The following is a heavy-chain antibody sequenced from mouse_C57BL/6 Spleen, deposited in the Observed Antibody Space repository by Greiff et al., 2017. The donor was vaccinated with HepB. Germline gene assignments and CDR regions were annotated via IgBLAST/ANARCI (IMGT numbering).Heavy chain of an antibody. CDR1: GFTFTSYA. CDR3: ASGYGNYPYYFDY. V-gene: IGHV5-4*03. J-gene: IGHJ2*01. Sequence: EVKLVESGGGLVKPGGSLKLSCAASGFTFTSYAMSWVRQTPEKGLEWVATISDGGSYTYYPDKVKGRITISRDNSKNNLYLQMSHLKSEDTAMYYCASGYGNYPYYFDYWGQGTTLTVSS. CDR2: ISDGGSYT. D-gene: IGHD2-1*01.